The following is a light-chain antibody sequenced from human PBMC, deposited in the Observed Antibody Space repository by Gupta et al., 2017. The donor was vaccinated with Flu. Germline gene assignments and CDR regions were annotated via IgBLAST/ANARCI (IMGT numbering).Light chain of an antibody. J-gene: IGKJ4*01. CDR3: QQSYSTPPVT. CDR2: AAS. CDR1: QSISSY. Sequence: SSLSASVGDRVTITCRARQSISSYLNWYQQKPGKAPKLLIYAASSLQSGVPSRFSGSGSGTDFTLTISSLQPEDFATYYCQQSYSTPPVTFGGGTKVEIK. V-gene: IGKV1-39*01.